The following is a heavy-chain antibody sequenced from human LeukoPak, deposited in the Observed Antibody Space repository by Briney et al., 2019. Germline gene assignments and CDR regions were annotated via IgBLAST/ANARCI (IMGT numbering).Heavy chain of an antibody. D-gene: IGHD6-19*01. V-gene: IGHV4-34*01. CDR1: GGSFSGYY. CDR2: INHSGST. Sequence: SETLSLTCAVYGGSFSGYYWSWIRQPPGKGLEWIGEINHSGSTNYNPSLKSRVTLSVDTSKNQFSLKLSSVTAADTAVYYCAATSGWYPKVFYYYMDVWGKGTTVTVSS. J-gene: IGHJ6*03. CDR3: AATSGWYPKVFYYYMDV.